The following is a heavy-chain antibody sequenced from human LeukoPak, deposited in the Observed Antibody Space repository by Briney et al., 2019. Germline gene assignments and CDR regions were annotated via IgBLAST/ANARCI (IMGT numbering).Heavy chain of an antibody. CDR2: INHSGST. D-gene: IGHD3-10*01. V-gene: IGHV4-34*01. CDR1: GGSFSGYY. Sequence: SETLSLTCAVYGGSFSGYYRSWIRQPPGKGLEWIGEINHSGSTNYNPSLKSRVTISVDTSKNQFSLKLSSVTAADTAVYYCARAGGRFGELSACDYWGQGTLVTVSS. CDR3: ARAGGRFGELSACDY. J-gene: IGHJ4*02.